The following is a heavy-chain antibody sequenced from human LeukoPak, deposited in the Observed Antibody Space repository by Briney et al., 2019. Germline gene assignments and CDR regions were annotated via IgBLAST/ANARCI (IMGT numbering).Heavy chain of an antibody. CDR3: ARVRGDYGGLIDY. V-gene: IGHV3-64*01. CDR1: GFTFSSHA. Sequence: PGGSLRLSCAASGFTFSSHAMHWVRQAPGKGLEYVSAISSNGGSTYYAYSVKGRFTISRDNSKNTLYLQMGSLRAEDMAVYYCARVRGDYGGLIDYWGQGTLVTVSS. D-gene: IGHD4-17*01. CDR2: ISSNGGST. J-gene: IGHJ4*02.